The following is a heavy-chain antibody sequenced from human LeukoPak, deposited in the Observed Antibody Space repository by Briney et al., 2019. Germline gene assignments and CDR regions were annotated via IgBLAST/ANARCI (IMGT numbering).Heavy chain of an antibody. CDR1: GFTFSSYA. J-gene: IGHJ4*02. Sequence: PGGSLRLSCAASGFTFSSYAMSWVRQAPGKGLGWVSAISGSGGSTYYADSVKGRFTISRDNSKNTLYLQMNSLRAEDTAVYYCAMEVVPAEVVGNYWGQGTLVTVSS. CDR3: AMEVVPAEVVGNY. D-gene: IGHD2-2*01. CDR2: ISGSGGST. V-gene: IGHV3-23*01.